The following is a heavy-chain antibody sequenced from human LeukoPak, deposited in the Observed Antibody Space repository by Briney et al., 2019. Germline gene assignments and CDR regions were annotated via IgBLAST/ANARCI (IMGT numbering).Heavy chain of an antibody. D-gene: IGHD6-6*01. Sequence: GVSLRLSCAASGFTFSTFWMSWVRQAPGKGLEWVAYIKQGGSEIYYVDSVKGRFTISRDTAKNSLYLQMNSLRAEDTAVYYDAREGRSSTPPFDYWGQGTLVTVSS. V-gene: IGHV3-7*01. CDR1: GFTFSTFW. CDR2: IKQGGSEI. J-gene: IGHJ4*02. CDR3: AREGRSSTPPFDY.